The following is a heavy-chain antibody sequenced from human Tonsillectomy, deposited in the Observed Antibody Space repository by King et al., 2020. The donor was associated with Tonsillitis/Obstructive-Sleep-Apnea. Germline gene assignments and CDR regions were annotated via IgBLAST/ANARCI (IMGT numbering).Heavy chain of an antibody. V-gene: IGHV3-9*01. CDR2: ISWNSDTI. CDR3: AKDGNLNFFYYNNMDV. CDR1: GFTFDDYA. J-gene: IGHJ6*03. D-gene: IGHD1-7*01. Sequence: VQLVESGGGLVQPGGSLRLSCAASGFTFDDYAMHWVRQPPGKGLEWVSGISWNSDTIDYADSVRGRFTISRDNAKNSLYLQMNSLMTEDTALYYCAKDGNLNFFYYNNMDVWGKGTTVTVSS.